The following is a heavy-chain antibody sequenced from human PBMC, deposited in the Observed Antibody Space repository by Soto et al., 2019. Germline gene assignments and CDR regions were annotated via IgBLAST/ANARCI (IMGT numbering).Heavy chain of an antibody. Sequence: EVQLVESGGGLVQPGGSLKLSCAASGFTFSASAMHWVRQASGKGLEWVGRIRSKGNNYARAYAVSVEGRFTISRDDSKDTAYLQLNSLKTEDTAVYYCTRHPSDYGGIDYWGQGSLVTVSS. D-gene: IGHD4-17*01. CDR3: TRHPSDYGGIDY. V-gene: IGHV3-73*02. J-gene: IGHJ4*02. CDR1: GFTFSASA. CDR2: IRSKGNNYAR.